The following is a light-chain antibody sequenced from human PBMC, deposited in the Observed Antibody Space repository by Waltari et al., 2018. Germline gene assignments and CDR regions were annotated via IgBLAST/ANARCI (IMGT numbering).Light chain of an antibody. Sequence: QSALTQPASVSGSPGQSITISCPGSSTDIGGSFFVSWYQQHPGTAPKLIIYGVSNRPSGVSDRFSGSKSDNTASLTISGLQTEDEADYYCSSYSSTTTRVIFGGGTRLTVL. CDR1: STDIGGSFF. CDR2: GVS. V-gene: IGLV2-14*03. J-gene: IGLJ2*01. CDR3: SSYSSTTTRVI.